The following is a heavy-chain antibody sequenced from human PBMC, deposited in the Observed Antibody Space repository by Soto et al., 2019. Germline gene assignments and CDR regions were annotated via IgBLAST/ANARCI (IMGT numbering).Heavy chain of an antibody. J-gene: IGHJ6*02. CDR1: GFTFSTYA. V-gene: IGHV3-30-3*01. CDR3: ARDRLSITWREDYYYAIDV. D-gene: IGHD6-13*01. CDR2: ISYGDNK. Sequence: PGGSLRLSCTASGFTFSTYAMHWVRQAPGKGLEWVAVISYGDNKYYSDSVKGRFTLSRDNSKNTLFLHMYSVRAEDTAIYYCARDRLSITWREDYYYAIDVWGQGTTVTVSS.